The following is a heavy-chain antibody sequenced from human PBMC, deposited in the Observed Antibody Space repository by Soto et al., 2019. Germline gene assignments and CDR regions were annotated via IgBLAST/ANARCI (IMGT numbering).Heavy chain of an antibody. J-gene: IGHJ4*02. CDR2: IIPTFGTA. CDR3: ARDFGHGHCSGGSCYTLDH. CDR1: GGTFSSSA. Sequence: QVQLVQSGAEEQKPGSSVKVSCKASGGTFSSSAISWVRQAPGQGLEWMGGIIPTFGTAQYAQRFQDRVTITAAESTSTAYMELSSLRSDDTAVYYCARDFGHGHCSGGSCYTLDHWGQGTLVVVSS. D-gene: IGHD2-15*01. V-gene: IGHV1-69*01.